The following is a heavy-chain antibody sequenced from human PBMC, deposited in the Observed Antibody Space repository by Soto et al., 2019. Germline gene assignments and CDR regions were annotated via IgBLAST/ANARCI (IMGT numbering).Heavy chain of an antibody. D-gene: IGHD3-3*01. V-gene: IGHV3-15*01. J-gene: IGHJ4*02. CDR2: IKSKTDGGTT. CDR3: TTVSDVLRFLEWLSHSDY. CDR1: GFTFSNAW. Sequence: GGSLRLSCAASGFTFSNAWMSWVRQAPGKGLEWVGRIKSKTDGGTTDYAAPVKGRFTISRDDSKNTLYLQMNSLKTEDTAVYYCTTVSDVLRFLEWLSHSDYWGQGTLVTVSS.